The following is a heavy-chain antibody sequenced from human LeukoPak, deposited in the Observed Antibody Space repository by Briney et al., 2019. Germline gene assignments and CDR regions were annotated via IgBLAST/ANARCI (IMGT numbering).Heavy chain of an antibody. J-gene: IGHJ4*02. Sequence: ASVKVSCKASGGTFSSYAISWVRQAPGQGLEWMGGIIPIFGTTNYAQKFQGRVTITADESTSTAYMELSSLRSEDTAVYYCARAPDILTGYNYYFDYWGQGTLVTVSS. CDR3: ARAPDILTGYNYYFDY. CDR1: GGTFSSYA. V-gene: IGHV1-69*13. D-gene: IGHD3-9*01. CDR2: IIPIFGTT.